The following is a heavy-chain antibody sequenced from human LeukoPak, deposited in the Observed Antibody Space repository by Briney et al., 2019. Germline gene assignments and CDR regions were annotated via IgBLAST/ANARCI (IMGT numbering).Heavy chain of an antibody. J-gene: IGHJ4*02. CDR3: TTEAELRHYCTNGICYNSDC. CDR2: IKSKTDGGTT. D-gene: IGHD2-8*01. CDR1: GFTFTNAW. V-gene: IGHV3-15*01. Sequence: GGSLRLSCAASGFTFTNAWMSWVRQAPGKGLEWVGRIKSKTDGGTTDYAAPVKGRFTISRDDSKNTLYQQMNSLKTEDTAVYYCTTEAELRHYCTNGICYNSDCWGQGTLVTVSS.